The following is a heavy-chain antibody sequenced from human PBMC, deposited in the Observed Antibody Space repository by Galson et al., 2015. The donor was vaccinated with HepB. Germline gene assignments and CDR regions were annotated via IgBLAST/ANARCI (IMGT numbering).Heavy chain of an antibody. J-gene: IGHJ6*02. D-gene: IGHD3-10*01. Sequence: SLRLSCAASGFTFSNYSMNWVRQAPGKGLEWVSAISSSSSYIYYADSVKGRFTISRDNAKNSLYLQMNSLRAEDKAVYYCARNSGSYYQIYYYYGVDVWGQGTTVTVSS. CDR1: GFTFSNYS. V-gene: IGHV3-21*01. CDR2: ISSSSSYI. CDR3: ARNSGSYYQIYYYYGVDV.